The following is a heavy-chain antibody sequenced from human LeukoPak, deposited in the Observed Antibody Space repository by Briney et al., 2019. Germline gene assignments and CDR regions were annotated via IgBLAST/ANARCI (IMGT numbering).Heavy chain of an antibody. CDR2: INPSGGST. D-gene: IGHD2-2*01. V-gene: IGHV1-46*01. CDR3: ARDGEGCSSTSCYVHYYMDV. CDR1: GYTFTSYY. J-gene: IGHJ6*03. Sequence: ASVKVSCKASGYTFTSYYMHWVRQAPGQGLEWMGIINPSGGSTSYAQKFQGRVTMTRDTSTSTVYTELSSLRSEDTAVYYCARDGEGCSSTSCYVHYYMDVWGKGTTVTISS.